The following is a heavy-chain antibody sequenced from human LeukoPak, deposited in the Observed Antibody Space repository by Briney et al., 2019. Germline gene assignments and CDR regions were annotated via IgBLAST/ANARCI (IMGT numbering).Heavy chain of an antibody. D-gene: IGHD3-22*01. CDR3: ARHLPYYYDSSGYQGAFDI. CDR2: IYYSGST. J-gene: IGHJ3*02. CDR1: GGSISSSSYY. Sequence: SETLSLTCTVSGGSISSSSYYWGWIRQPPGKGLERIGSIYYSGSTYYNPSLKSRVTISVDTSKNQFSLKLSSVTAADTAVYYCARHLPYYYDSSGYQGAFDIWGQGTMVTVSS. V-gene: IGHV4-39*01.